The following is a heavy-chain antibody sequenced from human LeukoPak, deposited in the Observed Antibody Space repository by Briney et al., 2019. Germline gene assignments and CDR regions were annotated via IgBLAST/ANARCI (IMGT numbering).Heavy chain of an antibody. V-gene: IGHV1-18*01. J-gene: IGHJ5*02. CDR1: GYTFTSYG. CDR3: ARRYDILTGYSLPDNWFDP. CDR2: ISAYNGNT. D-gene: IGHD3-9*01. Sequence: ASVKVSCKASGYTFTSYGISWVRQAPGQGLEWMGWISAYNGNTNYAQKLQGRVTMTTDTSTSTAYMELRSLRSEDTAVYYCARRYDILTGYSLPDNWFDPWGRGTLVTVSS.